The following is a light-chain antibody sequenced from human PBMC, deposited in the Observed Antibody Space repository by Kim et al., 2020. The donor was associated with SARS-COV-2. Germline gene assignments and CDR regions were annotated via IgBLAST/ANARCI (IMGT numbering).Light chain of an antibody. V-gene: IGKV3-15*01. CDR1: QSISSN. Sequence: EIVMTQSPGTLSVSPGERATLSCRASQSISSNLAWYQQKPGQAPRLLIYGASTRATGIPARFSGSGSGTEFTLTIGSLQSEDFAVYYCQHYNNWPPWTFGQGTKVDIK. CDR3: QHYNNWPPWT. J-gene: IGKJ1*01. CDR2: GAS.